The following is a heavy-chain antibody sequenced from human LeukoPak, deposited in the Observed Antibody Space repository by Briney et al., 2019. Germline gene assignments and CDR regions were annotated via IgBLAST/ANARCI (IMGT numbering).Heavy chain of an antibody. Sequence: GGSLRLSCIVSGFSFSNYWMTWVRQAPGKGLEWMANINQDESETNYVDYVKGRFIISRDNAKNSVFLRMNSLRAEDTAMYYCARVRSPPEDNSNYRPVDQWGQGILVTVSS. CDR1: GFSFSNYW. CDR3: ARVRSPPEDNSNYRPVDQ. CDR2: INQDESET. J-gene: IGHJ4*02. D-gene: IGHD1-1*01. V-gene: IGHV3-7*03.